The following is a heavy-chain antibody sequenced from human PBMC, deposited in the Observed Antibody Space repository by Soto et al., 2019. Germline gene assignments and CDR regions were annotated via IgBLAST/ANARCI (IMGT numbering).Heavy chain of an antibody. D-gene: IGHD4-17*01. CDR3: ARVAVDYGDYSVFWDY. V-gene: IGHV1-8*01. Sequence: ASVKVSCKASGYTFTSYDINWVRQATGQGLEWMGWMNPNSGNTGYAQKFQGRVTMTRNTSISTAYMELSSLRSEDTAVYYCARVAVDYGDYSVFWDYWGQGTLVTVSS. J-gene: IGHJ4*02. CDR2: MNPNSGNT. CDR1: GYTFTSYD.